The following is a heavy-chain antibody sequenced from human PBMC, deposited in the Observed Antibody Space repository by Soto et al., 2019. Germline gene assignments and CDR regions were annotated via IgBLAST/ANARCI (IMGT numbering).Heavy chain of an antibody. D-gene: IGHD6-19*01. Sequence: GASVKVSCKASGGTFSSYAISWVRQAPGQGLEWMGGIIPIFGTANYAQKFQGRVTITADESTSTAYMELSSLRSDDTAVYYCARVLTASGWVPHAFDIWGQGTMVTVSS. CDR3: ARVLTASGWVPHAFDI. V-gene: IGHV1-69*13. CDR1: GGTFSSYA. J-gene: IGHJ3*02. CDR2: IIPIFGTA.